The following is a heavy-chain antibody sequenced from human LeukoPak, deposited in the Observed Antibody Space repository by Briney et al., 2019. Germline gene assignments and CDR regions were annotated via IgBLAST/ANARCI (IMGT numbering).Heavy chain of an antibody. V-gene: IGHV5-10-1*01. CDR2: IDHSDSYT. D-gene: IGHD3-10*01. CDR3: ARHSYGAGSYYYYYGMDV. CDR1: GYSFTSYC. J-gene: IGHJ6*04. Sequence: GESLRISCKGSGYSFTSYCISWARQLPGKGLEWMGKIDHSDSYTNYSPSFQGHVTISADKSISTAYLQWSSLKASDTAMYYCARHSYGAGSYYYYYGMDVWGKGTTVTVSS.